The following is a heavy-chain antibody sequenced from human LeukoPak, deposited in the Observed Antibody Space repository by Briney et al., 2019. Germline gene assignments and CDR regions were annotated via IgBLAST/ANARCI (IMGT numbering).Heavy chain of an antibody. J-gene: IGHJ5*02. V-gene: IGHV4-34*01. CDR1: GGSFSGYY. Sequence: SETLSLTCAVYGGSFSGYYWSWIRQPPGKGLEWIGEINHSGSTNYNPSLKSRVTISVDTSKNQFSLKLSSVTAADTAVYYCARGDGSSWSGIWFDPWGQGTLVTVSS. CDR2: INHSGST. D-gene: IGHD6-6*01. CDR3: ARGDGSSWSGIWFDP.